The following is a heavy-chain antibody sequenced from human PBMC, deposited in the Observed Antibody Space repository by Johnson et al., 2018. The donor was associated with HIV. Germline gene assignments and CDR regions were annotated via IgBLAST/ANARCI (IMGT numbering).Heavy chain of an antibody. V-gene: IGHV3-30-3*01. CDR3: ARPSVVTTLTTTPWAFDI. D-gene: IGHD4-17*01. J-gene: IGHJ3*02. Sequence: VQLVESGGGVVQPGRSLRLSCAASGFTFSSYAMHWVRQAPGKGLDWVAVISDDGSNKYYADSVKGRFTISRDNSKSMLYLQMNSLRAEDTAVYYCARPSVVTTLTTTPWAFDIWGQGTMVTVSS. CDR1: GFTFSSYA. CDR2: ISDDGSNK.